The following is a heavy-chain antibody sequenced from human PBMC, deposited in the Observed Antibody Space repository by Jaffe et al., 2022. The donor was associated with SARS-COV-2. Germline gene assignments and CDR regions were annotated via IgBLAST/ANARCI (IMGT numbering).Heavy chain of an antibody. J-gene: IGHJ5*02. CDR3: ARLRYFDWLTDKWFDP. CDR1: GDSISSSSYY. Sequence: HLQLQESGPGLVKPSETLSLTCGVSGDSISSSSYYWGWIRQPPGKGLEWIGSISYSGSTSYNPSLKSRITISVETSKNQFSLKLSSVTAADTAVFYCARLRYFDWLTDKWFDPWGQGTLVTVSS. V-gene: IGHV4-39*01. D-gene: IGHD3-9*01. CDR2: ISYSGST.